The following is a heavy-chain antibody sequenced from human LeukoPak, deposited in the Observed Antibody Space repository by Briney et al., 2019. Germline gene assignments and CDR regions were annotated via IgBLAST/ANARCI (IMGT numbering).Heavy chain of an antibody. V-gene: IGHV1-2*02. CDR2: INPNSGGT. Sequence: ASVKVSCKASGYTFTGYYMHWVRQAPGQGLEWMGWINPNSGGTNYAQKFQGRVTMTRDTSISTAYMELSRLRSDDTAVYYCARGLRPTYYYDSSGYSGFDYWGQGTLVTVSS. J-gene: IGHJ4*02. CDR1: GYTFTGYY. CDR3: ARGLRPTYYYDSSGYSGFDY. D-gene: IGHD3-22*01.